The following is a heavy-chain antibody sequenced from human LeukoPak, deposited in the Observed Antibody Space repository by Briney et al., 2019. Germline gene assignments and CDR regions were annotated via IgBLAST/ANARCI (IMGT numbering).Heavy chain of an antibody. CDR2: IYTSGST. CDR1: AGFISSYY. D-gene: IGHD6-13*01. V-gene: IGHV4-4*07. Sequence: SETLSLTCTVSAGFISSYYWSWIRQPAGKGLEWIGRIYTSGSTNYNSSLKSRVTMSVDTSKNQFSLNLSSVTAADTAVDYCARGRPPVSSWRYYYYYYYMEVRGKGTTVTVSS. J-gene: IGHJ6*03. CDR3: ARGRPPVSSWRYYYYYYYMEV.